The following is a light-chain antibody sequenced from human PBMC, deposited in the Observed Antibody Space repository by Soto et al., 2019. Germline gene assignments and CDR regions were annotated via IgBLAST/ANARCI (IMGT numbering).Light chain of an antibody. V-gene: IGLV3-1*01. CDR1: KLGDKY. CDR3: QAWDSSTVV. Sequence: SYELTQPPSVSVSPGQTASLTCSGDKLGDKYACWYQQKPGQPPVLVIYQDSKRPSGIPERFSGSNSGNTATLTISGTQAMDEADYYCQAWDSSTVVFGGGTKLTVL. CDR2: QDS. J-gene: IGLJ2*01.